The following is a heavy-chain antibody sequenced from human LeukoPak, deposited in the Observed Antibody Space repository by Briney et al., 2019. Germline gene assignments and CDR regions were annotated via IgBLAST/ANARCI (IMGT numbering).Heavy chain of an antibody. CDR2: VSGSGDNT. Sequence: QPGGSLRLSCAASGFTFSNYAMSWVRQAPGKGLEWVSTVSGSGDNTYYADSVKGRFAISRDNSKNTLYLQMSSLRAEDTAVYYCAKGARDYGDYDPIDYWGQGTLVTVSS. CDR3: AKGARDYGDYDPIDY. D-gene: IGHD4-17*01. J-gene: IGHJ4*02. CDR1: GFTFSNYA. V-gene: IGHV3-23*01.